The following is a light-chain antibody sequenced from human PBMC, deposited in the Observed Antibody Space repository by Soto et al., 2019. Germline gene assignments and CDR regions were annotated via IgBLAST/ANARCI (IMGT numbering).Light chain of an antibody. V-gene: IGKV1-17*01. Sequence: DIQMTQSPSSLSASVGDRVTITCRASQGIRNALGWYQQKPGKAPKRLIYASYSLQSGVPSRFSGSGSGTEFTLTISSLQPEDFATYYCLQHNSYPWLTFGGGTKVEIK. CDR3: LQHNSYPWLT. J-gene: IGKJ4*01. CDR1: QGIRNA. CDR2: ASY.